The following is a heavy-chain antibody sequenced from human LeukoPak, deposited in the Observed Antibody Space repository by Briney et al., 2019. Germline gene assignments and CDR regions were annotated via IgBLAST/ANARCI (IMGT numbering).Heavy chain of an antibody. CDR1: GGSISSYY. Sequence: SETLSLTCTVSGGSISSYYWSWIRQPPGKGLEWVGYIYYSGSTNYNPPLKSRVTISVDTSKNQFSLKLTSVTAADTAVYYCARGLTYYFDSSGYYVTDAFDIWGQGTMVTVSS. J-gene: IGHJ3*02. CDR2: IYYSGST. D-gene: IGHD3-22*01. CDR3: ARGLTYYFDSSGYYVTDAFDI. V-gene: IGHV4-59*01.